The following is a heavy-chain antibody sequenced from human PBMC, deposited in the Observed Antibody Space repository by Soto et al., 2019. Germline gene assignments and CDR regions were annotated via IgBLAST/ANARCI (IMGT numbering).Heavy chain of an antibody. CDR2: IYSSENT. Sequence: TSETLSLTCTVSCGSVSSNSYSWGWIRQSPGKGLEWIGTIYSSENTYYNPSLVSRVTISVDTSMNEFSLRLSSVTAADTAVYYCARLYGYCVSTSCHGYYGMDVWGQGTTVTVSS. J-gene: IGHJ6*02. CDR3: ARLYGYCVSTSCHGYYGMDV. D-gene: IGHD2-2*03. V-gene: IGHV4-39*01. CDR1: CGSVSSNSYS.